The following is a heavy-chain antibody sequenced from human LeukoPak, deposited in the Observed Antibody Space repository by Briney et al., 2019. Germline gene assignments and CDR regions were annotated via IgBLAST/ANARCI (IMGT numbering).Heavy chain of an antibody. CDR3: ARGVVPAAIGRFDP. D-gene: IGHD2-2*01. J-gene: IGHJ5*02. CDR1: GGTFSSYA. CDR2: IIPIFGTA. V-gene: IGHV1-69*13. Sequence: ASVKVSCKASGGTFSSYAISWVRQAPGQGLEWMGGIIPIFGTANYAQKFQGRVTITADGSTSTAYMELSSLRSEDTAVYYCARGVVPAAIGRFDPWGQGTLVTVSS.